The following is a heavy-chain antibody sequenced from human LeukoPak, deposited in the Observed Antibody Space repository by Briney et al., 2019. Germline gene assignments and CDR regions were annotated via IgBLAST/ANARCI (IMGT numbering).Heavy chain of an antibody. CDR2: IYYSGST. Sequence: SETLSLTCSVSGYSIISYYWSWIRQHPGKGLEWIGYIYYSGSTYYNPSLKSRVTISVDTSKNQFSLKLSSVTAADTAVYYCARDLAGGDSPFGSGSVGYFDYSGHRTLVTVSS. V-gene: IGHV4-59*06. CDR3: ARDLAGGDSPFGSGSVGYFDY. J-gene: IGHJ4*01. D-gene: IGHD1-26*01. CDR1: GYSIISYY.